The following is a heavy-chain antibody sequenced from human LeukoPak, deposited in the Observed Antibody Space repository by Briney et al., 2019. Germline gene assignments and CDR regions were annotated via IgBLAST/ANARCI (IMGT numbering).Heavy chain of an antibody. J-gene: IGHJ4*02. D-gene: IGHD6-19*01. Sequence: SSETLSLTCTVSGGSISSSSYYWGWIRQTPGKGLEWIGSIYYSGSTYYNPSLKSRVTISVDTSKNQFSLKLSSVTAADTAVYYCARQSIAVAGWGNWGQGTLVTVSS. CDR2: IYYSGST. V-gene: IGHV4-39*01. CDR3: ARQSIAVAGWGN. CDR1: GGSISSSSYY.